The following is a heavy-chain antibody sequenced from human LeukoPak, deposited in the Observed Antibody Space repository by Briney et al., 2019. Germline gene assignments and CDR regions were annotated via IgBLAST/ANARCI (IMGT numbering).Heavy chain of an antibody. D-gene: IGHD1-26*01. J-gene: IGHJ4*02. CDR3: AKVAVGGTIHYFDY. CDR1: GFTFSSYG. V-gene: IGHV3-30*18. CDR2: ISSDGSHK. Sequence: GRSLRLSCAASGFTFSSYGTHWVRQAPGTGLEWVAVISSDGSHKYYADSVKGRFTISRDNSKNTPYLQMNSLRAEDTAVYYCAKVAVGGTIHYFDYWGQGTLVTVSS.